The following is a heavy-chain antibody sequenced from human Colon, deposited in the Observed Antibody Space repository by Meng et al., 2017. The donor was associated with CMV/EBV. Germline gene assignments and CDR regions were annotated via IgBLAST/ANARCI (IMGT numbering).Heavy chain of an antibody. CDR3: ARKGITGTAVFDY. CDR2: INHSGST. D-gene: IGHD1-7*01. CDR1: GGSFSGYY. V-gene: IGHV4-34*01. Sequence: GSLRLSCAVYGGSFSGYYWSWIRQPPGKGLEWIGEINHSGSTNYNPSLKSRVTISVDTSKNQFSLKLSSVTAADTAAYYCARKGITGTAVFDYWGQGTLVTVSS. J-gene: IGHJ4*02.